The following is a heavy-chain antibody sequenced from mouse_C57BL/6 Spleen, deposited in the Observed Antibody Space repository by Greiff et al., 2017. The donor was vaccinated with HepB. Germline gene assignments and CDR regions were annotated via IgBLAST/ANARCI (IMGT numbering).Heavy chain of an antibody. D-gene: IGHD1-1*01. CDR2: INYDGSST. J-gene: IGHJ1*03. V-gene: IGHV5-16*01. Sequence: EVKVVESEGGLVQPGSSMKLSCTASGFTFSDYYMAWVRQVPEKGLEWVANINYDGSSTYYLDSLKSRFIISRDNAKNILYLQMSSLKSEDTATYYCARDLLLRDGYFDVWGTGTTVTVSS. CDR3: ARDLLLRDGYFDV. CDR1: GFTFSDYY.